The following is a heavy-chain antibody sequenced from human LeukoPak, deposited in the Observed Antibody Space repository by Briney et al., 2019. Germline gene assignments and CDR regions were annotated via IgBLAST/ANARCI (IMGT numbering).Heavy chain of an antibody. D-gene: IGHD1-26*01. J-gene: IGHJ6*03. CDR1: GGTFGSYA. CDR3: ARNPGATIFSYYYYYMDV. Sequence: ASVKVSCKASGGTFGSYAFSWVRQAPGQGLEWMGGIIPIFATSNYAQKFQGRVTITADKSTSTAYMELSSLRSEDTAVYYCARNPGATIFSYYYYYMDVWGKGTTVTVSS. V-gene: IGHV1-69*06. CDR2: IIPIFATS.